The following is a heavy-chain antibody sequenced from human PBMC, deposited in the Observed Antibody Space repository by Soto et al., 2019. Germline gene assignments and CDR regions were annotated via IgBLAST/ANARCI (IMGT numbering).Heavy chain of an antibody. V-gene: IGHV3-30*18. D-gene: IGHD6-6*01. CDR2: ISNDGSYI. CDR3: SKGPVEY. CDR1: GFTFSTYG. Sequence: QVQLVESGGGVVQPGRSLRLSCAASGFTFSTYGMLWVRQAPGEGLEWVAIISNDGSYISYADSVKGRFTISRDNSKNTLYLQMNSLRGEDTAVYYCSKGPVEYWGQGTLVTVSS. J-gene: IGHJ4*02.